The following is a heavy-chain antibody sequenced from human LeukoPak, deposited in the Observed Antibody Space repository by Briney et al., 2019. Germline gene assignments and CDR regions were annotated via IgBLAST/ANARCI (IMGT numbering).Heavy chain of an antibody. J-gene: IGHJ1*01. CDR2: MGSSDSTR. CDR1: GFTFSDYY. D-gene: IGHD2-2*01. V-gene: IGHV3-11*01. CDR3: AKDWDIVVVPAGPLGYFQH. Sequence: GGSLRLSCAASGFTFSDYYMSWIRQAPGKGLEWLSYMGSSDSTRYYADSVKGRFTISRDNAENSLYLQINSLRAEDTAVYYCAKDWDIVVVPAGPLGYFQHWGQGTLVTVSS.